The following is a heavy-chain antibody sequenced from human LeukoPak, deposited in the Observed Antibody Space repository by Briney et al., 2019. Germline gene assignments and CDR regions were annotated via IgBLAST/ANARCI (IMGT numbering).Heavy chain of an antibody. Sequence: SETLSLTCTVPGGSITSSNYYWGWIRQPPGKGLEWIGSIYYTGSIYYNPSLKSRVTISVDTSRNQFSLTLSSVTAADTAVYYCARRKGYSSSLDYWGQGTLVTVSS. CDR2: IYYTGSI. V-gene: IGHV4-39*01. D-gene: IGHD3-22*01. J-gene: IGHJ4*02. CDR3: ARRKGYSSSLDY. CDR1: GGSITSSNYY.